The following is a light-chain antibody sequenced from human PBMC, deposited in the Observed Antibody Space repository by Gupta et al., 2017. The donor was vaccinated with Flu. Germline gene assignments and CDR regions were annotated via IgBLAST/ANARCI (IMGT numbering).Light chain of an antibody. CDR3: QQSDSTPWS. V-gene: IGKV1-39*01. CDR1: QRISSY. CDR2: AAS. J-gene: IGKJ1*01. Sequence: PSSLSASVGDRVTITCRASQRISSYLNWYQQKPGQAPKLLIYAASSLQSGVPSRFSGSGSGTDFTLTISRLQPEDFAIYYCQQSDSTPWSFGKGTKVEIK.